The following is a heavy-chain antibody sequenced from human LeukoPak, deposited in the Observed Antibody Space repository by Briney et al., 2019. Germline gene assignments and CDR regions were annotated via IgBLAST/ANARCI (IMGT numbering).Heavy chain of an antibody. CDR1: GGSISSNSYY. J-gene: IGHJ3*02. V-gene: IGHV4-39*01. D-gene: IGHD1-7*01. CDR3: ARKARVDITGTTRDAFDI. Sequence: PSETLSLTCTVSGGSISSNSYYWGWIRQPPGKGLEWIGSVYYSVSIYYNPSLKSRVTISVDTSKNQFSLKLSSVTAADTAVYYCARKARVDITGTTRDAFDIWGQGTMVTVSS. CDR2: VYYSVSI.